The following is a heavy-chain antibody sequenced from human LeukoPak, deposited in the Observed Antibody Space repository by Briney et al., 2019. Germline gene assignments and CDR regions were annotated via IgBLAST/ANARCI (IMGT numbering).Heavy chain of an antibody. CDR3: ARVSYYYGSGSSTDYFYYMDV. Sequence: SETLSLTCAVYGGSFSGYYWSWIRQPPGKGLEWIGEINHSGSTNYNPSLKSRVTISVDTSKNQFYLKLSSVTAADTALYYCARVSYYYGSGSSTDYFYYMDVWGKGTTVTISS. CDR1: GGSFSGYY. CDR2: INHSGST. J-gene: IGHJ6*03. V-gene: IGHV4-34*01. D-gene: IGHD3-10*01.